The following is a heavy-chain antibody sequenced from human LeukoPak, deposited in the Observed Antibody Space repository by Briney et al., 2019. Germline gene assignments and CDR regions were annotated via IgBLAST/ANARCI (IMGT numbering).Heavy chain of an antibody. D-gene: IGHD5-18*01. CDR2: ISSSSSYI. CDR1: GFTFSSYS. Sequence: GGSLRLSCAASGFTFSSYSMNWVRQAPGKGMECVSSISSSSSYIYYADSVKGRFTISRDNAKNSLYLQMNSLRAEDTAVYYCARNCGYSYGYGYWGQGTLVTVSS. J-gene: IGHJ4*02. V-gene: IGHV3-21*01. CDR3: ARNCGYSYGYGY.